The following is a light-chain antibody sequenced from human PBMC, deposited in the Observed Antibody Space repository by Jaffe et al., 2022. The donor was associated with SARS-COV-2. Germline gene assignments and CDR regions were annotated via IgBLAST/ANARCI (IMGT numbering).Light chain of an antibody. CDR2: GAS. J-gene: IGKJ3*01. V-gene: IGKV3-20*01. CDR3: QQYGSSSLT. CDR1: QSVSSSF. Sequence: EIVLTQSPGTLSLSPGERATLSCRASQSVSSSFLAWYQHKPGQAPRLLIYGASNRATGIPDRFSGSGSGTDFTLTISRLEPADFAVYYCQQYGSSSLTFGPGTKVDIK.